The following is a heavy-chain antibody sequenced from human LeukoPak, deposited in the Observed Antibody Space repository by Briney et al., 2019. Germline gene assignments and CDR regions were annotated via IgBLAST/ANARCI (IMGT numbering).Heavy chain of an antibody. J-gene: IGHJ4*02. V-gene: IGHV3-23*01. CDR2: ISGSGGDT. Sequence: GGSLRLSCAASGFTFSSYAMSWVRQAPGKGLEWVSAISGSGGDTSYADSVKGRFTISRDNSKNTLYLQMNSLRAEDTAVYYCAKVDTAMDHVFDYWGQGTLVTVSS. CDR3: AKVDTAMDHVFDY. D-gene: IGHD5-18*01. CDR1: GFTFSSYA.